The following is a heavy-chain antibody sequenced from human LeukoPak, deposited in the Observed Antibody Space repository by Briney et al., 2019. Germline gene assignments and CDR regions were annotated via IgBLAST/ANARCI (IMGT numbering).Heavy chain of an antibody. D-gene: IGHD1-14*01. Sequence: RPGGSRRLSCAAPGFTFSSYEMNWVRQAPGKGLEWVSGINWNGGRTGYADSVKGRFTISRDNAKNSLYLQMNSLSAEDTALYYCARDRFLRRPEPADYWGQGTLVTVSS. V-gene: IGHV3-20*04. CDR3: ARDRFLRRPEPADY. J-gene: IGHJ4*02. CDR2: INWNGGRT. CDR1: GFTFSSYE.